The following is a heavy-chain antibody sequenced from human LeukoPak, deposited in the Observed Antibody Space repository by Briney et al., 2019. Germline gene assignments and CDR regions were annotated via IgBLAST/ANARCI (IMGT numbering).Heavy chain of an antibody. J-gene: IGHJ4*02. V-gene: IGHV1-18*01. CDR2: ISGYNGNT. CDR3: AREGGPTGGAQDY. Sequence: ASVKVSCKASGYTFTNYAISWVQQAPGQGLEWMGWISGYNGNTHYAQKVQDRVTMTTDTSTSTAYMELRSLRSDDTAVYYCAREGGPTGGAQDYWGQGTLVTVSS. CDR1: GYTFTNYA. D-gene: IGHD1-1*01.